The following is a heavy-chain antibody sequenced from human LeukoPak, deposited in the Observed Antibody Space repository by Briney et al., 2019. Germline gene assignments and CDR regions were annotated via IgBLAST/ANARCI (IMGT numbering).Heavy chain of an antibody. CDR2: INHSGST. CDR3: ARGGNYWPQWWFDP. Sequence: ASETLSLTCAVYGGSFSGYYWSWIRQPPGKGLEWIGEINHSGSTNYNPSLKSRVTMSLDASKNQFSLELNSVTPADTAVYYCARGGNYWPQWWFDPWGRGTLVSVSS. D-gene: IGHD1-26*01. CDR1: GGSFSGYY. V-gene: IGHV4-34*01. J-gene: IGHJ5*02.